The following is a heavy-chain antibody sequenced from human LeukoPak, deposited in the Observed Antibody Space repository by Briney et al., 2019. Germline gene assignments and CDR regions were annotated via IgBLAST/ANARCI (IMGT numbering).Heavy chain of an antibody. CDR2: INHSGST. CDR3: ARVAVVPAAMLFYYYYYMDV. D-gene: IGHD2-2*01. V-gene: IGHV4-34*01. Sequence: SETLSLTCAVYGGSFSGYYWSWIRQPPGKGLEWIGEINHSGSTNYNPSLKSRVTISVDTSKNQFSLKLSSVTAADTAVYHCARVAVVPAAMLFYYYYYMDVWGKGTTVTVSS. CDR1: GGSFSGYY. J-gene: IGHJ6*03.